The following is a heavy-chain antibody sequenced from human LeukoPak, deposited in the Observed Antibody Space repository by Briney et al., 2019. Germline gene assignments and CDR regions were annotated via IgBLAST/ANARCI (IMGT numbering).Heavy chain of an antibody. CDR2: INHSGST. D-gene: IGHD6-13*01. CDR3: ASHRSSSWYRRAHDY. CDR1: GGSFSGYY. Sequence: SETLSLTCAVYGGSFSGYYWSWIRQPPGKGLEWIGEINHSGSTNYNPSLKSRVTISVDTSKNQFSLKLSSVTAADTAVYYCASHRSSSWYRRAHDYWGQGTLVTVSS. V-gene: IGHV4-34*01. J-gene: IGHJ4*02.